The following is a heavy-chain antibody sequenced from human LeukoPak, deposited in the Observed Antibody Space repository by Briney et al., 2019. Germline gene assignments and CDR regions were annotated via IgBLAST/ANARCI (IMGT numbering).Heavy chain of an antibody. CDR1: GGTFSSYA. Sequence: SVKVSCKASGGTFSSYAISWVRQAPGQGLEWMGRIIPIFGTADYAQKFQGRVTITTDESTSTAYMELSSLRSEDTAVYYCARDPVGGYPSVVDWFDPWGQGTLVTVSS. CDR2: IIPIFGTA. CDR3: ARDPVGGYPSVVDWFDP. V-gene: IGHV1-69*05. D-gene: IGHD3-22*01. J-gene: IGHJ5*02.